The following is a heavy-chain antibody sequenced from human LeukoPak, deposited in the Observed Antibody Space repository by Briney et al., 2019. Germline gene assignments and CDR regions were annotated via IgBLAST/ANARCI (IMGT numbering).Heavy chain of an antibody. J-gene: IGHJ4*02. CDR3: ARDGTTVVGATIPFDY. D-gene: IGHD1-26*01. CDR1: GYTFTGYY. Sequence: GESLKISCKASGYTFTGYYMHWVRQAPGLGLEWMGWINPNSGDTKYAQKFQGRVTMTRDTSISTAYMDLSSLRSDDTAVYYCARDGTTVVGATIPFDYWGQGTLVTVSS. V-gene: IGHV1-2*02. CDR2: INPNSGDT.